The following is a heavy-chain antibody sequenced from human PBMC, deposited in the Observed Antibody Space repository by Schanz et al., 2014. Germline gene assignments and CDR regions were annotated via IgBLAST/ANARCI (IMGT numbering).Heavy chain of an antibody. J-gene: IGHJ5*02. D-gene: IGHD3-10*01. CDR3: ARPALWFGDNCFDP. CDR2: ISGRDGSST. V-gene: IGHV3-23*01. Sequence: EVQLLESGGGLVQPGGSLRLSCAASGFTFSSYAMTWVRQAPGMGLEWVSAISGRDGSSTSYADSVKGRFTISRDNAKNTLYLQMNSLRAEDTAVYYCARPALWFGDNCFDPWGQGTLVTVSS. CDR1: GFTFSSYA.